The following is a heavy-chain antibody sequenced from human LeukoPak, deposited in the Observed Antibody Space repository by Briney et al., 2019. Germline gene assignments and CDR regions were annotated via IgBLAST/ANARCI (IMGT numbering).Heavy chain of an antibody. CDR1: GDPISTYH. V-gene: IGHV4-59*01. CDR3: ARDKRHSYGRYFDP. D-gene: IGHD5-18*01. J-gene: IGHJ4*02. CDR2: MQSTGNS. Sequence: SETLSLTCSVSGDPISTYHWNWIRKPLGKGLEWIGYMQSTGNSKYNPSLKNRVNIFIDMSKNQFVLNLRSVTAADTAVYYCARDKRHSYGRYFDPWGQGMLVTVSS.